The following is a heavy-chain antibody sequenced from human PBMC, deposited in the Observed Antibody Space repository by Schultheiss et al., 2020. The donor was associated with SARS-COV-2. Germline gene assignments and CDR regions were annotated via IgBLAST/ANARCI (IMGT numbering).Heavy chain of an antibody. CDR3: AKGGDSLFDY. CDR1: GFTFSSYA. Sequence: GGSLRLSCAASGFTFSSYAMSWVRQAPGKGLEWVSVIYSGGSTYYADSVKGRFTISRDNSKNTLYLQMNSLRAEDTAVYYCAKGGDSLFDYWGQGTLVTVSS. V-gene: IGHV3-23*03. CDR2: IYSGGST. D-gene: IGHD2-21*02. J-gene: IGHJ4*02.